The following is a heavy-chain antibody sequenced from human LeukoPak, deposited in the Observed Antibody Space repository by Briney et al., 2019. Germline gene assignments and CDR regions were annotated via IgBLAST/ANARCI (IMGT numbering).Heavy chain of an antibody. Sequence: GESLKISCMGSGYSFTSYWIAWVRRMPGKGLEWMGIIYPGDSDTRYSPSFQGQVTMSADKSTSTAYLQWSSLRASDTAMYYCARSIVVDYYNMDVWGKGTTVTVSS. CDR1: GYSFTSYW. J-gene: IGHJ6*04. V-gene: IGHV5-51*01. CDR2: IYPGDSDT. CDR3: ARSIVVDYYNMDV. D-gene: IGHD2-2*01.